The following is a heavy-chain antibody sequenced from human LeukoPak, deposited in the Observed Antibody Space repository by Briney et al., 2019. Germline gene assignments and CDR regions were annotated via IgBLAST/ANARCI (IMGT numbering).Heavy chain of an antibody. D-gene: IGHD1-14*01. CDR3: ATERPGSRTLDS. CDR1: GFTVSSNH. J-gene: IGHJ4*02. V-gene: IGHV3-66*01. Sequence: AGSLRLSCAASGFTVSSNHINWVRLPPPQGLELDSIVYIFGATCSDYTVKGRFTISRDDSKNIVYLQMNNLRSEDTAVYFCATERPGSRTLDSWGQGTLVTGSS. CDR2: VYIFGAT.